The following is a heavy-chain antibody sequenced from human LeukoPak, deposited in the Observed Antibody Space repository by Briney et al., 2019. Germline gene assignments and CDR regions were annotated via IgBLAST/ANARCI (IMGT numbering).Heavy chain of an antibody. Sequence: GGSLRVSCAASGFTVSSNYMSWVRQAPGKGLEWVSSIYSGGSTYYADSVKGRFTISRDNSKNTLYLQMNSLRAEDTAVYYCARGSGGRTIWVVVPAAQSSNYYYYGMDVWGQGTTVTVSS. V-gene: IGHV3-53*05. CDR1: GFTVSSNY. J-gene: IGHJ6*02. CDR3: ARGSGGRTIWVVVPAAQSSNYYYYGMDV. D-gene: IGHD2-2*01. CDR2: IYSGGST.